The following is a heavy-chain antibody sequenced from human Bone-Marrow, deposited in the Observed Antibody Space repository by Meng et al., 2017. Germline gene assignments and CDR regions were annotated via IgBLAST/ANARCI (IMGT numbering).Heavy chain of an antibody. J-gene: IGHJ4*02. CDR3: ARDRDYGGFDY. D-gene: IGHD4-23*01. CDR1: GFTVSSNF. V-gene: IGHV3-66*01. CDR2: IYSIGST. Sequence: EVQLVESGGGLVKPGGSLRLSCAASGFTVSSNFMSWVRQAPGKGLEWVSVIYSIGSTYYTDSVKGRFTISRDNSKNTLYLQMSSLRAEDTAVYYCARDRDYGGFDYWGQGTLVTVSS.